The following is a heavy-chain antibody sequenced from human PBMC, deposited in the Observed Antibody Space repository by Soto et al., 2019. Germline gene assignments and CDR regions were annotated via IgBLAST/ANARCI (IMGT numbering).Heavy chain of an antibody. J-gene: IGHJ6*02. V-gene: IGHV5-51*01. Sequence: GESLKIFCKGSGYNFATYWIAWVRQLPGKGPEWMGIIYAGDSDTSYSPSFQGQVTISVDKSISTAYLQWNSLKASDTAMYYCARRGHSYGLDVWGQGTKVTVSS. CDR2: IYAGDSDT. CDR3: ARRGHSYGLDV. D-gene: IGHD3-10*01. CDR1: GYNFATYW.